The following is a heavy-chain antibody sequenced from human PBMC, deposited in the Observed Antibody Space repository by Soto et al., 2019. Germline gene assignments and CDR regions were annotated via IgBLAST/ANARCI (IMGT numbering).Heavy chain of an antibody. CDR2: INPNSGGT. CDR3: ARERVLMMYAIQNWFDP. J-gene: IGHJ5*02. CDR1: GYTFTGYY. V-gene: IGHV1-2*02. D-gene: IGHD2-8*01. Sequence: GASVKVSCKASGYTFTGYYMHWVRQAPGQGLEWMGWINPNSGGTNHAQKFQGRVTMTRDTSISTAYMELSRLRSDDTAVYYCARERVLMMYAIQNWFDPWGQGTLVTVSS.